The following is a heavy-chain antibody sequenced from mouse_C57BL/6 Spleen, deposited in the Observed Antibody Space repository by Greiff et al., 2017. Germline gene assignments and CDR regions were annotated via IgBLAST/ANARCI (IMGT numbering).Heavy chain of an antibody. CDR1: GYSFTSYY. CDR3: ARGDLDYVYYAMDY. Sequence: VMLVESGPELVKPGASVKISCKASGYSFTSYYIHWVKQRPGQGLEWIGWIYPGSGNTKYNEKFKGKATLTADTSSSTAYMQLSSLTSEDSAVYYCARGDLDYVYYAMDYWGQGTSVTVSS. J-gene: IGHJ4*01. V-gene: IGHV1-66*01. D-gene: IGHD2-4*01. CDR2: IYPGSGNT.